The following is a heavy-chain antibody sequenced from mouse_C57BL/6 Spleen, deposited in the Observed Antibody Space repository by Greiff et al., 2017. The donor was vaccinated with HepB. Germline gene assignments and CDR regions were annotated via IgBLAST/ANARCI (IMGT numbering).Heavy chain of an antibody. CDR3: ARVEGGYYGYFDY. D-gene: IGHD2-3*01. V-gene: IGHV3-6*01. J-gene: IGHJ2*01. Sequence: VQLQQSGPGLVKPSQSLSLTCSVTGYSITSGYYWNWIRQFPGNKLEWMGYISYDGSNNYNPSLKNRISITRDTSKNQFFLKLNSVTTEDTATYYCARVEGGYYGYFDYWGQGTTLTVSS. CDR1: GYSITSGYY. CDR2: ISYDGSN.